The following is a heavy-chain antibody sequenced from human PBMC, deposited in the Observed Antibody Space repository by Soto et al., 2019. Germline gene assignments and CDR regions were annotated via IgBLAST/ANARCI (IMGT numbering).Heavy chain of an antibody. J-gene: IGHJ6*02. Sequence: EVQLVESGGGLVKPGGSLRLSCAASGFTFSSYSMNWVRQAPGKGLEWVSSISSSSSYIYYADSVKGRFTISRDNAKNSLYLQMNSLRAEDTAVYYCARDSAGSSGWYEGVAYYYSGMDVWGQGTTVTVSS. CDR3: ARDSAGSSGWYEGVAYYYSGMDV. CDR2: ISSSSSYI. V-gene: IGHV3-21*01. CDR1: GFTFSSYS. D-gene: IGHD6-19*01.